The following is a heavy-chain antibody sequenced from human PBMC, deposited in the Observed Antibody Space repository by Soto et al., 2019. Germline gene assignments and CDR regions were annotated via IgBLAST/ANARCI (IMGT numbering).Heavy chain of an antibody. CDR3: ARLTLGGYDYIRFDY. CDR1: GGSFSGYY. CDR2: INHSGST. Sequence: PSETLSLTCAVYGGSFSGYYWSWIRQPPGKGLEWIGEINHSGSTNYNPSLKSRVTISVDTSKNQFSLKLSSVTAADTAVYYCARLTLGGYDYIRFDYWGQGTLVTVSS. J-gene: IGHJ4*02. D-gene: IGHD5-12*01. V-gene: IGHV4-34*01.